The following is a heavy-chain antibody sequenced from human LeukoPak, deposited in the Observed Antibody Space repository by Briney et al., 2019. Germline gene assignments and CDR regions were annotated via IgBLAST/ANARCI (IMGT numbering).Heavy chain of an antibody. CDR1: GGSISSYY. CDR3: ARQVWSTDDAFDI. D-gene: IGHD3-3*01. J-gene: IGHJ3*02. CDR2: IYYSGST. Sequence: PSETLSLTCTVSGGSISSYYWSWIRQPPGKGLGWIGYIYYSGSTNYNPSLKSRVTISVDTSKNQFSLKLSSVTAADTAVYYCARQVWSTDDAFDIWGQGTMVTVSS. V-gene: IGHV4-59*08.